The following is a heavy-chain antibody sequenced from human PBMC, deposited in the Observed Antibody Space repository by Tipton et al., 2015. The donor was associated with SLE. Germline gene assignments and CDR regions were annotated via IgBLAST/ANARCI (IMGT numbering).Heavy chain of an antibody. CDR1: GGSISSSSYY. V-gene: IGHV4-39*07. D-gene: IGHD6-19*01. J-gene: IGHJ4*02. CDR2: INHSGST. CDR3: ARDVGDSSGSYFDY. Sequence: TLSLTCAVSGGSISSSSYYWGWIRQPPGKGLEWIGEINHSGSTNYNPSLKSRVTISVDTSKNQFSLKLSSVTAADTAVYYCARDVGDSSGSYFDYWGQGTLVTVSS.